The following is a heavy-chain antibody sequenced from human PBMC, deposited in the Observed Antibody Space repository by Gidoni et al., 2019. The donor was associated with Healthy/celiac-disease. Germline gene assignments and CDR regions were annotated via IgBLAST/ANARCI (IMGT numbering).Heavy chain of an antibody. J-gene: IGHJ4*02. CDR1: GGSLSSSSYY. Sequence: QLQLQESGPGLVKPSETLSLTCTVSGGSLSSSSYYWGWIRQPPGKGLEWIGSIYYSGSTYYNPSLKSRVTISVDTSKNQFSLKLSSVTAADTAVYYCANSDILTGYYIDWGQGTLVTVSS. CDR3: ANSDILTGYYID. CDR2: IYYSGST. D-gene: IGHD3-9*01. V-gene: IGHV4-39*01.